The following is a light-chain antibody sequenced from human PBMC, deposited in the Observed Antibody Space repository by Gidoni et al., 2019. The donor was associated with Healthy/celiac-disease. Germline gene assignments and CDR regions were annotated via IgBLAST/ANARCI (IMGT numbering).Light chain of an antibody. CDR1: QSVSSY. V-gene: IGKV3-11*01. CDR2: AAS. CDR3: QQRSNWPTT. J-gene: IGKJ2*01. Sequence: IVLTQSPATLSLSPWERATHSCRASQSVSSYLAWYQQKPGQAPRLLIYAASNRATGIPARFSGSGSGTDFTLTISSLEPEDFAVYYCQQRSNWPTTFGQGTKLEIK.